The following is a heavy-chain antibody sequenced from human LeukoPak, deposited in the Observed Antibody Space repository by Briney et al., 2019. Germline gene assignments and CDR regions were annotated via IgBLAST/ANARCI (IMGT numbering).Heavy chain of an antibody. D-gene: IGHD6-19*01. CDR3: ARDSRSGWGNWFDP. V-gene: IGHV4-59*12. CDR2: IYYSGST. CDR1: GGSISSYY. Sequence: NSSETLSLTCTVSGGSISSYYWSWIRQPPGKGLEWIGYIYYSGSTNYNPSLKSRVTISVDTSKNQFSLKLSSVAAADTAVYYCARDSRSGWGNWFDPWGQGTLVTVSS. J-gene: IGHJ5*02.